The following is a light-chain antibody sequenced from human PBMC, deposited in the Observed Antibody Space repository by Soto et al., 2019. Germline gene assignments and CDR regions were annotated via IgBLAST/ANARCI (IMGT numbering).Light chain of an antibody. V-gene: IGKV3-20*01. J-gene: IGKJ1*01. CDR1: QSVSSTY. Sequence: EIVLTQSPGTLSLSPGERATLSCRASQSVSSTYLAWYQQKPGQAPRLLIYGASNRATGIPDRFGGSGSGTDFTLTISRLEPEDFALYYCQQYGNSPPWPFGQGTKVESK. CDR3: QQYGNSPPWP. CDR2: GAS.